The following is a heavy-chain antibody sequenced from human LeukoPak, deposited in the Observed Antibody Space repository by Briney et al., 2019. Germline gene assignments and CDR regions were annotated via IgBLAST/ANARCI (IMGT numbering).Heavy chain of an antibody. D-gene: IGHD2/OR15-2a*01. CDR2: IYTSGST. V-gene: IGHV4-4*07. J-gene: IGHJ6*03. Sequence: SETLSLTCTASGGSISTYYWSWIRQPPGKGLEWIARIYTSGSTNYNPSLKSRVTMSVDTSKNQFSLKLNSVTAADTAVYYCARGGDYFAYYYYYMDVWGKGTTVTVSS. CDR3: ARGGDYFAYYYYYMDV. CDR1: GGSISTYY.